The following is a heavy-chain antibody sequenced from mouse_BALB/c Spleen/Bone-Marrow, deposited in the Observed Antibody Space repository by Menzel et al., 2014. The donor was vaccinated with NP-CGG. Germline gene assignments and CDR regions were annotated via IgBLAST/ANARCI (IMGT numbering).Heavy chain of an antibody. CDR1: GYTFTSYY. D-gene: IGHD2-4*01. J-gene: IGHJ2*01. V-gene: IGHV1S81*02. CDR3: TRSTMITYFDD. CDR2: INPSNGGT. Sequence: VQLQQSGAELVKPGASVKLSCKASGYTFTSYYMYWVKQRPGQGLEWIGEINPSNGGTNFNEKFKSKATLTVDKSSSTAYMQLSSLTSEDSAVYYCTRSTMITYFDDWGQGTTLTVSS.